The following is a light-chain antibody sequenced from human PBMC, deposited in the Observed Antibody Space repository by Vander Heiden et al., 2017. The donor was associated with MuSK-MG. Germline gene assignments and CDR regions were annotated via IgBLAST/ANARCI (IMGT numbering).Light chain of an antibody. CDR1: SSDVGGYNY. Sequence: QSALTQPASVSGSPGQSITISCTGTSSDVGGYNYVSWYQQHPGKAPKLMIYDVSNRPSGASKLFSGSKSGNTASLTIPAIPAEDEADYYCSYYTRSRTIGGVFGGGTKLTVL. CDR2: DVS. J-gene: IGLJ3*02. CDR3: SYYTRSRTIGGV. V-gene: IGLV2-14*01.